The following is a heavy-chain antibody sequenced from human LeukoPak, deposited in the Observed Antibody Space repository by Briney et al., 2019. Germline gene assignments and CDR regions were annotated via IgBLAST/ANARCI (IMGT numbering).Heavy chain of an antibody. CDR3: ARRDIADAFDI. D-gene: IGHD5-12*01. CDR2: IYPGDSDT. Sequence: GESLKISCKGSAYSFTSYWIGWVRHMPGKGLEWMGIIYPGDSDTRYSPSFQGQVTISADKTISTAYLQWSSLKAWDTVMYYCARRDIADAFDIWGQGTMVSV. J-gene: IGHJ3*02. CDR1: AYSFTSYW. V-gene: IGHV5-51*01.